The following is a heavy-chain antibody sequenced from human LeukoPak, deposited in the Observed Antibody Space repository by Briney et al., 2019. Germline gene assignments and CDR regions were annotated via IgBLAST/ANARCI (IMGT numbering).Heavy chain of an antibody. CDR2: IKSKTDGGTT. CDR1: GSGFPFTNAW. Sequence: PGGSLRLSCAVSGSGFPFTNAWMNWVRQAPGKGLEWVGRIKSKTDGGTTDYAAPVKGRFTISRDDSKNTLYLQMNSLKAEDTAVYYCTTGILWSGYYRGFYWGQGTLVTVSS. V-gene: IGHV3-15*07. CDR3: TTGILWSGYYRGFY. J-gene: IGHJ4*02. D-gene: IGHD3-3*01.